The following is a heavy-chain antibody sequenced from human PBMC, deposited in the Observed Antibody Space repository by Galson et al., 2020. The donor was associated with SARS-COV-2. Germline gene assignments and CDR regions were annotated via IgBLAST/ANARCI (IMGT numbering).Heavy chain of an antibody. CDR1: GFTFSSYG. Sequence: GGSLRLSCAASGFTFSSYGMHWVRQAPGKGPEWVAVIWYDGSNTYYADSVKGRSTISRDNSTNTLYLQMNSLRAEDTAVYYCARGFYGDYVMSYYYYGMDVWGQGTTVTVSS. CDR2: IWYDGSNT. V-gene: IGHV3-33*01. J-gene: IGHJ6*02. CDR3: ARGFYGDYVMSYYYYGMDV. D-gene: IGHD4-17*01.